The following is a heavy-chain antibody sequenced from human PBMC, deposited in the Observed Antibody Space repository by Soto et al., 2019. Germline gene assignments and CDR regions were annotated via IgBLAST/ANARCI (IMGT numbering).Heavy chain of an antibody. CDR2: IYYSGST. CDR3: ATLYPPDIVVVVAATGRVDY. CDR1: GGSISSSSYY. D-gene: IGHD2-15*01. J-gene: IGHJ4*02. Sequence: SETLSLTCTVSGGSISSSSYYWGWIRQPPGKGLEWIGSIYYSGSTYYNPSLKSRVTISVDTSKNQFSLKRSSVTAADTAVYYCATLYPPDIVVVVAATGRVDYWGQGTLVTVSS. V-gene: IGHV4-39*01.